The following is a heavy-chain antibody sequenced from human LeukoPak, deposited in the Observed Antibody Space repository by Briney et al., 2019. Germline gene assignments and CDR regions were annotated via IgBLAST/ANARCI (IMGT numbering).Heavy chain of an antibody. J-gene: IGHJ4*02. CDR2: IYYSGST. V-gene: IGHV4-39*07. CDR3: ARDIITMVRGVIAPLTFPVR. D-gene: IGHD3-10*01. Sequence: KPLDTLSLTCTVSGSISSSNFYWSWIRQPPGKGLEWIGSIYYSGSTYYNPSLKSRVTISVDTSKNQFSLKLSSVTAADTAVYYCARDIITMVRGVIAPLTFPVRWGQGTLVTVSS. CDR1: GSISSSNFY.